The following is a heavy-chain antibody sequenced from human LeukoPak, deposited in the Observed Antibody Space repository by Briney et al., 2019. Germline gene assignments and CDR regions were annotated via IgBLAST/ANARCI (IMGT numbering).Heavy chain of an antibody. CDR1: GFTFDAYV. V-gene: IGHV3-9*01. J-gene: IGHJ4*02. CDR3: AKGLRYFDWADY. D-gene: IGHD3-9*01. Sequence: QTGGSLRLSCAASGFTFDAYVMHWVRQAPGKGLEWVSTISWNTFTVRYADSVKGRFTISRDNAKNSLYLQMNSLRTEDTALYYCAKGLRYFDWADYWGQGTLVTVSS. CDR2: ISWNTFTV.